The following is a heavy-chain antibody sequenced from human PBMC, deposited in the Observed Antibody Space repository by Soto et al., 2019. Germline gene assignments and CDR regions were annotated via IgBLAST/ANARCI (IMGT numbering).Heavy chain of an antibody. V-gene: IGHV3-23*01. J-gene: IGHJ4*02. CDR1: GFTFSSYA. CDR3: AKRYLIRVAATYFDY. Sequence: EVQLLESGGGLVQPGGSLRLSCAASGFTFSSYAMSWVRQAPGKGLEWVSAISGSGGSTYYADYVKGRFTISRDNSKNTLYLQMNSLRAEDTAVYYCAKRYLIRVAATYFDYWGQGTLVTVSS. CDR2: ISGSGGST. D-gene: IGHD2-15*01.